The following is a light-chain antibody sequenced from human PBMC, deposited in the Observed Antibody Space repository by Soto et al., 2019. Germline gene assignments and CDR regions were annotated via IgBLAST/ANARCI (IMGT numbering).Light chain of an antibody. CDR3: QQYNNSPPYT. CDR2: GAS. V-gene: IGKV3-15*01. Sequence: EIVMTQSPATLSVSPGERATLSCRASQSVSSNLAWYQQKPGQAPRLLIYGASTRATGIPARFSGSGSATAFTLPISSLQSADFAVYYCQQYNNSPPYTFGQGTKLEIK. J-gene: IGKJ2*01. CDR1: QSVSSN.